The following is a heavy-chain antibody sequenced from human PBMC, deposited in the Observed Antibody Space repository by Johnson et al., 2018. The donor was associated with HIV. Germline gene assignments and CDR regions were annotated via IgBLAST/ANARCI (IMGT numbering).Heavy chain of an antibody. J-gene: IGHJ3*02. CDR3: ARSQTMIVDGADAFDI. V-gene: IGHV3-30-3*01. CDR1: GFTFSSYA. D-gene: IGHD3-22*01. Sequence: QVQLVESGGGVVRPGRSLRLSCAASGFTFSSYAMHWVRQAPGKGLEWVAVISYDGSNKYYADSVKGRFTISRDNSKNTLYLQMNSLRAEDTAVYYCARSQTMIVDGADAFDIWGQGTMVTVSS. CDR2: ISYDGSNK.